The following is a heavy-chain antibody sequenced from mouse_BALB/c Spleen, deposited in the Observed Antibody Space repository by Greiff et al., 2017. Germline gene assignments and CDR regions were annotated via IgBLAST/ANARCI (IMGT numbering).Heavy chain of an antibody. CDR2: ISSGTSTI. Sequence: EVQLVESGGGVVQPGGSRNISCAASGFTFSSFGLHWVRQAPVKRLEWVAYISSGTSTIYSADTVKCRFTISRDNPKNTLFLQMTSLRSEYTDMYYCARDDYDVYDAMDYWGQGTSGTVSS. V-gene: IGHV5-17*02. J-gene: IGHJ4*01. CDR3: ARDDYDVYDAMDY. D-gene: IGHD2-4*01. CDR1: GFTFSSFG.